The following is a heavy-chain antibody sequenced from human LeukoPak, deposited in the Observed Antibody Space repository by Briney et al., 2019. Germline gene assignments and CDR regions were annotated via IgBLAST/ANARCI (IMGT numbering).Heavy chain of an antibody. V-gene: IGHV4-34*01. CDR2: INHSGST. D-gene: IGHD6-6*01. J-gene: IGHJ4*02. Sequence: SETLSLTCAVYGGSFSGYYWSWIRQPPGKGLEWNGEINHSGSTNYNPSLKSRVTISVDTSKNQFSLKLSSVTAADTAVYYCARGRPLDYWGQGTLVTVSS. CDR3: ARGRPLDY. CDR1: GGSFSGYY.